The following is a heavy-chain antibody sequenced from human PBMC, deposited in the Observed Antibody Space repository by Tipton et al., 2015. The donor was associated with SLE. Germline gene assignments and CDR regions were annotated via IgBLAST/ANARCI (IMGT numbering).Heavy chain of an antibody. J-gene: IGHJ5*01. CDR2: MHHNGST. CDR1: LYSIGSGFY. D-gene: IGHD1-1*01. Sequence: LSLTCTVSLYSIGSGFYWDWVRQAPGKGLEWVATMHHNGSTYYNPSLRSRVAVSMDTSRNQFSLRLKSVTAADTAVYYCATGHFDFWGQGRLVTVSS. V-gene: IGHV4-38-2*02. CDR3: ATGHFDF.